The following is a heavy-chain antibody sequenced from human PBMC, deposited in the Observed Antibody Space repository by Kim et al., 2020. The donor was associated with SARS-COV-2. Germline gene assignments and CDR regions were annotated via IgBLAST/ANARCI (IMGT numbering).Heavy chain of an antibody. CDR2: ISDSGGGT. CDR1: GFTFSSSA. CDR3: AKTGYLHP. J-gene: IGHJ5*02. Sequence: GGSLRLSCAASGFTFSSSAMYWVRQAPGKGPEWVSTISDSGGGTYYADSVKGRFTISRDSSKDTLYLQMNIMRVEDTAAYYCAKTGYLHPWGQGTVVTVSS. V-gene: IGHV3-23*01. D-gene: IGHD3-9*01.